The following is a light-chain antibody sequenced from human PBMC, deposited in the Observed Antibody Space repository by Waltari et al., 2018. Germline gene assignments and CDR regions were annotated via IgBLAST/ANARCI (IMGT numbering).Light chain of an antibody. J-gene: IGLJ3*02. Sequence: SYELTQPPSVSVSPGQTARITCSGDALPKKYAYWYQQKSGQAPVLVIYEDSKRPSVIPERFSGSSSGTMATLTIRGAQVEDEGDFYCYSRDTSGWVFGGGTKLTVL. V-gene: IGLV3-10*01. CDR2: EDS. CDR1: ALPKKY. CDR3: YSRDTSGWV.